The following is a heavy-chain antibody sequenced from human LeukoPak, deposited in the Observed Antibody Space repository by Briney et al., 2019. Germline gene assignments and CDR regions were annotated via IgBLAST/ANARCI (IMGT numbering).Heavy chain of an antibody. CDR1: GGSISSYY. J-gene: IGHJ2*01. CDR2: IYYSGST. V-gene: IGHV4-59*08. Sequence: PSETLSLTCTVSGGSISSYYWSWIRQPPGKWLEWIGYIYYSGSTNYNPSLKSRVTISVDTSKNQFSLKLRSVTAADTAVYFCARIYYDLWSGSRYWYIHLWGRGTLVTVSS. CDR3: ARIYYDLWSGSRYWYIHL. D-gene: IGHD3-3*01.